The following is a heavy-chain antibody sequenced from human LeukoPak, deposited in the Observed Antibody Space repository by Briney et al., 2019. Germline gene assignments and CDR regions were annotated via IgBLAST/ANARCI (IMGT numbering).Heavy chain of an antibody. J-gene: IGHJ4*02. D-gene: IGHD6-13*01. CDR2: INTDGSFT. CDR1: EFTFSTHW. Sequence: GGSLRLSCAASEFTFSTHWMYWVRQAPRKGLVCVSHINTDGSFTSYADSVKGRFTISRDNAKNTIYLQMNGLSAEDTAVYYCARANPGMALDYWGQGTLVTVSS. V-gene: IGHV3-74*01. CDR3: ARANPGMALDY.